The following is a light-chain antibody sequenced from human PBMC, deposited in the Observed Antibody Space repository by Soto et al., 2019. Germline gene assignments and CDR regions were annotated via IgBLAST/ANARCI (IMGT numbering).Light chain of an antibody. Sequence: EIVLTQSPATRSLSPGERATLSCRASQSVSSYLAWYQQKPGQAPRLLMYDASTRATGIPARFSGSGSGTDFTLTISTLEPEDSAVYYCQQRSNWPSITFGQGTRLEIK. V-gene: IGKV3-11*01. J-gene: IGKJ5*01. CDR1: QSVSSY. CDR2: DAS. CDR3: QQRSNWPSIT.